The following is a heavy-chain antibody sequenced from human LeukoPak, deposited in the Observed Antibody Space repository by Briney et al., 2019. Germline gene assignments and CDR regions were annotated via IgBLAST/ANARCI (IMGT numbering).Heavy chain of an antibody. CDR3: AKQAYDSPRTDFDY. D-gene: IGHD3-22*01. J-gene: IGHJ4*02. Sequence: GGSLRLSCAASGFTFSSCEMNWVRQAPGKGLEWVSGVSTSGGSTYYADSVKGRFTISRDNSKNTLHLQMNSLRAEDTAIYYCAKQAYDSPRTDFDYWGQGTLVTVSS. CDR2: VSTSGGST. CDR1: GFTFSSCE. V-gene: IGHV3-23*01.